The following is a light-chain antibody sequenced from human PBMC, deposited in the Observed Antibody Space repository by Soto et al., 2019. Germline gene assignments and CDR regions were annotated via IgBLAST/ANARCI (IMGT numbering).Light chain of an antibody. Sequence: QSALTQPASVSGSPGQSITISCTGTRSDVGGYNFVSWYQQFPGNAPKLMIYEVRNRPSGISNRFSGSKSGNTASLTISGLQAEDEADYYCSSYTRSATLEVFGTGTKVTVL. CDR2: EVR. CDR1: RSDVGGYNF. V-gene: IGLV2-14*01. J-gene: IGLJ1*01. CDR3: SSYTRSATLEV.